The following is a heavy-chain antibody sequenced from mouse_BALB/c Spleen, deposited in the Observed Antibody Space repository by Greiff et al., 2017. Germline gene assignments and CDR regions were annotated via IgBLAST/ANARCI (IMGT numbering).Heavy chain of an antibody. CDR1: GFNIKDYY. CDR3: ARGDYGSSYGYFDV. V-gene: IGHV14-1*02. J-gene: IGHJ1*01. D-gene: IGHD1-1*01. CDR2: IDPENGNT. Sequence: EVQLHQSGAELVRPGALVKLSCKASGFNIKDYYMHWVKQRPEQGLEWIGWIDPENGNTIYDPKFQGKASITADTSSNTAYLQLSSLTSEDTAVYYCARGDYGSSYGYFDVWGAGTTVTVSS.